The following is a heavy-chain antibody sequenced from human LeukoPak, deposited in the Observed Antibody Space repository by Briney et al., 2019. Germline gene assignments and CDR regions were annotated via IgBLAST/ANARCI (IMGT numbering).Heavy chain of an antibody. CDR2: IYYSGST. V-gene: IGHV4-59*12. CDR3: AREIAAAGTGWFDP. J-gene: IGHJ5*02. D-gene: IGHD6-13*01. CDR1: GGSISSYY. Sequence: SETLSLTCTVSGGSISSYYWSWIRQPPGKGLEWIGYIYYSGSTNYNPSLESRVTISVDTSKNQFSLKLSSVTAADTAVYYCAREIAAAGTGWFDPWGQGTLVTVSS.